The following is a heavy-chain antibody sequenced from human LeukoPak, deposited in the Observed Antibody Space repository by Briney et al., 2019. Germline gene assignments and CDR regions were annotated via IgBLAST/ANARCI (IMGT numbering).Heavy chain of an antibody. CDR3: AREKRGASNAFQI. CDR2: IIPMFDIT. J-gene: IGHJ3*02. Sequence: SVKVSCKASGDTFSSYSITWVRQAPGQGLEWMGRIIPMFDITDYAPKFQDRVTITADKSTGTAYMQMTSLSSDDTAVYYCAREKRGASNAFQIWGQGTMVTVSS. CDR1: GDTFSSYS. V-gene: IGHV1-69*04. D-gene: IGHD4-11*01.